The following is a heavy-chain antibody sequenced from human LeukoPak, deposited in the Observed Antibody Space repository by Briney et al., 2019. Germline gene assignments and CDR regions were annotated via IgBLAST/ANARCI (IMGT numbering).Heavy chain of an antibody. CDR1: GFTFSSYA. CDR3: ARAGIATAFDI. Sequence: GGSLRLSCAASGFTFSSYAMHWVRQAPGKGLEWVAVISYDGSNKYYADSVKGRFTISRDNSKNTLYLQMNSLRAEDTAVYYCARAGIATAFDIWGQGTMVTVSS. J-gene: IGHJ3*02. D-gene: IGHD1-14*01. V-gene: IGHV3-30-3*01. CDR2: ISYDGSNK.